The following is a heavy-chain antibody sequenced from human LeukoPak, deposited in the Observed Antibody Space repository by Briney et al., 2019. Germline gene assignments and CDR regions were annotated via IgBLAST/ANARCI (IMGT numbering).Heavy chain of an antibody. CDR1: GGTFSSYA. Sequence: VASVKVSCKASGGTFSSYAISWVRQAPGQGLEWMGRIIPIFGTANYAQKFQGRVTIATDESTSTAYMELSSLRSEDTAVYYCARQNARGDYWGQGTLVTVSS. J-gene: IGHJ4*02. CDR3: ARQNARGDY. V-gene: IGHV1-69*05. CDR2: IIPIFGTA. D-gene: IGHD1-26*01.